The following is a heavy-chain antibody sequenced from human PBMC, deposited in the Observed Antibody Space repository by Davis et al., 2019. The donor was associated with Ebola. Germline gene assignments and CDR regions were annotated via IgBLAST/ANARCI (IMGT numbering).Heavy chain of an antibody. J-gene: IGHJ4*02. Sequence: SETLSLTCAVYGGSFSGYYWTWIRQPPGKGLEWIGEINHSGSTNYNPSLKSRVTISVDKSKNQFSLKLSSVTAADTAVYYCARESGAGYSSSWLDYWGQGTLVTVSS. CDR3: ARESGAGYSSSWLDY. CDR2: INHSGST. CDR1: GGSFSGYY. D-gene: IGHD6-13*01. V-gene: IGHV4-34*01.